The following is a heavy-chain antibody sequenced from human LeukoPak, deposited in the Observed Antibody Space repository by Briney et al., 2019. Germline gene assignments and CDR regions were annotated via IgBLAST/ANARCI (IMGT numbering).Heavy chain of an antibody. CDR1: GYTFTGDY. CDR2: INPNSGGT. Sequence: GASVTVSCKASGYTFTGDYMHWERQAHGQGPEWMGWINPNSGGTNYAQKFQGRVTMTRDTSIHPAYMELSRVRSDDTAVYYCARGYCSSTSRYIIIWFDPWGQGTLVTVSS. V-gene: IGHV1-2*02. CDR3: ARGYCSSTSRYIIIWFDP. J-gene: IGHJ5*02. D-gene: IGHD2-2*02.